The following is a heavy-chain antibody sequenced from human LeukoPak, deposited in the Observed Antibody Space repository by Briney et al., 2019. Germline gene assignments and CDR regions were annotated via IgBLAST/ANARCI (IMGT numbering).Heavy chain of an antibody. CDR1: GFTFSSYA. Sequence: GGSLRLSCAASGFTFSSYAMSWVRQAPGKGLEWVSAISGSGGSTYYADSVEGRFTISRDNSKNTLYLQMNSLRAEDTAVYYCAKDVGDIVVVTAIRGFDPWGQGTLVTVSS. D-gene: IGHD2-21*02. CDR2: ISGSGGST. J-gene: IGHJ5*02. CDR3: AKDVGDIVVVTAIRGFDP. V-gene: IGHV3-23*01.